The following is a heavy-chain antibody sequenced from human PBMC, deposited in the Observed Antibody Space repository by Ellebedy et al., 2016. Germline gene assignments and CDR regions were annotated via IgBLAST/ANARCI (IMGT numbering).Heavy chain of an antibody. CDR1: GYNFNVYA. CDR3: ARDRGADFVYDFWSGTFDP. J-gene: IGHJ5*02. CDR2: INAPDGDT. Sequence: ASVKVSCKASGYNFNVYAMHWVRQAPGQRLEWMGWINAPDGDTRYSQTFQGRVSLTTDTSANTAYMELSSLRSEDTAVYFCARDRGADFVYDFWSGTFDPWGQGTLVTVSS. V-gene: IGHV1-3*01. D-gene: IGHD3-3*01.